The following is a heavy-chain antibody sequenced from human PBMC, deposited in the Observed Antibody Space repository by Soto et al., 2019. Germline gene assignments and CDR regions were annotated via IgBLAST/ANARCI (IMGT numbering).Heavy chain of an antibody. D-gene: IGHD6-13*01. J-gene: IGHJ4*02. Sequence: SETLSLTCAVSGGSISSGGSSWSWIRQPPGKGLEWIGEIYHSGSTNYNPSLKSRVTISVDKSKNQFSLKLSSVTAADTAVYYCARDLGIAAAGRPSSNYWGQGTLVTVSS. CDR1: GGSISSGGSS. V-gene: IGHV4-30-2*01. CDR3: ARDLGIAAAGRPSSNY. CDR2: IYHSGST.